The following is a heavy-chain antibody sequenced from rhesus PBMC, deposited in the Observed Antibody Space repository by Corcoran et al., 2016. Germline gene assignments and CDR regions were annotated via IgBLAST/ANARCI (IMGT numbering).Heavy chain of an antibody. Sequence: QLQLQESGPGLVKPSETLSLTCAVSGGSISGGYGWSWIRQPPGKGREWLGHIFGSIGSTYYNPSLKSRVCNSTDTSKNQFSLMLGSMTAADTAVYYGARDARGDYYDSGHYNVWGQGVLVTVSS. CDR2: IFGSIGST. CDR1: GGSISGGYG. D-gene: IGHD3-28*01. V-gene: IGHV4S7*01. J-gene: IGHJ4*01. CDR3: ARDARGDYYDSGHYNV.